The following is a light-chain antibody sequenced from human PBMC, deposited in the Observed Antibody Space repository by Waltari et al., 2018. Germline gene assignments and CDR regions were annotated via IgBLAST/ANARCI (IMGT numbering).Light chain of an antibody. J-gene: IGKJ4*01. CDR2: GAS. CDR3: QQYHIWPLYLT. CDR1: QDILAN. V-gene: IGKV3-15*01. Sequence: EIVMTQSPATLSVSLGERATLSCRASQDILANLAWYQQKPGQAPRLLIHGASLRATGIPARFSGSGSGTEFTLTLTSLQSEDSAIYYCQQYHIWPLYLTFGGGTKVEVK.